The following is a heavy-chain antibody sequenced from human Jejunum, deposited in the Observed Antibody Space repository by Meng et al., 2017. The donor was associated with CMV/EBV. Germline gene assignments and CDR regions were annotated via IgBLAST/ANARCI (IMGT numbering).Heavy chain of an antibody. CDR1: GSTNGDA. D-gene: IGHD6-19*01. CDR3: ARDSVAGMSHWFDP. Sequence: GSTNGDAWNWIRQSPAGGLEWLGRTYYRSKWYYDYAVSVKSRITINPDTSKNQFSLQLNSVTPEDTAVYYCARDSVAGMSHWFDPWGQGTLVTVSS. V-gene: IGHV6-1*01. J-gene: IGHJ5*02. CDR2: TYYRSKWYY.